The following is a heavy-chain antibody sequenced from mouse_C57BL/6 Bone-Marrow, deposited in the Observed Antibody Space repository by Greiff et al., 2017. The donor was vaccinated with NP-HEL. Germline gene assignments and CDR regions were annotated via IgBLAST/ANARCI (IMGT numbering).Heavy chain of an antibody. CDR2: ISSGSSTI. V-gene: IGHV5-17*01. Sequence: EVQRVESGGGLVKPGGSLKLSCAASGFTFSDYGMHWVRQAPEKGLEWVAYISSGSSTIYYADTVKGRFTISRAHAKNTLFLQMTSLRSEDTVMYYCTRTDELDDWDAMDYWGQGTSVTVSS. J-gene: IGHJ4*01. CDR1: GFTFSDYG. D-gene: IGHD1-3*01. CDR3: TRTDELDDWDAMDY.